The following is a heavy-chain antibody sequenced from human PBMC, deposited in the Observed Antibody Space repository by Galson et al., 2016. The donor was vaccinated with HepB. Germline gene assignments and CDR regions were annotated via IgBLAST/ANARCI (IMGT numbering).Heavy chain of an antibody. CDR3: ARASVTVASQFDP. J-gene: IGHJ5*02. CDR1: GYTFTSYE. D-gene: IGHD6-19*01. V-gene: IGHV1-18*04. CDR2: VSANNGNA. Sequence: SVKVSCKASGYTFTSYEINWVRQAPGQGLEWMGWVSANNGNANYAEKLRGRVTLTTDTSTNTAYLELSSLRSEDTAVYYCARASVTVASQFDPWGQGTLVTVTP.